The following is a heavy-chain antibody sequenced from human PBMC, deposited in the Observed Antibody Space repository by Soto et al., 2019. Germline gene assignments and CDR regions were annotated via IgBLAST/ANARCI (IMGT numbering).Heavy chain of an antibody. CDR2: SSSSSSYI. CDR3: ARDTGALTYYYDSSGGYYGMDV. D-gene: IGHD3-22*01. V-gene: IGHV3-21*01. J-gene: IGHJ6*02. Sequence: GGSLRLSCAASGFTLSSYSMNWVRQAPGKGLEWVSSSSSSSSYICYADSVKGRFTISRDNAKNSLYLQMYSLRAEDTAVYYCARDTGALTYYYDSSGGYYGMDVWGQGTTVTVSS. CDR1: GFTLSSYS.